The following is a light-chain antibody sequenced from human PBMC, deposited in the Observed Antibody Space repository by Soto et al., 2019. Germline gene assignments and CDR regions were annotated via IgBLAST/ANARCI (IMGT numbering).Light chain of an antibody. CDR3: QQYGSSRPYT. CDR2: GAS. CDR1: QSVSSSY. Sequence: EIVLTQSPGTLSLSPGERATLSCRASQSVSSSYLAWYQQKPGQAPRLLIYGASSRATGIPDRFSGSGSGTDCTLTISRLEPEDFAVYYCQQYGSSRPYTFGQGTKLEIK. V-gene: IGKV3-20*01. J-gene: IGKJ2*01.